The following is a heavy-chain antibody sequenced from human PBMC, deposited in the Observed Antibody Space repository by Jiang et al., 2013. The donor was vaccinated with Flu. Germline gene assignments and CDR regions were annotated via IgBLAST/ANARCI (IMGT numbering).Heavy chain of an antibody. D-gene: IGHD6-19*01. CDR3: ARAVGYSSGWDAFDI. J-gene: IGHJ3*02. V-gene: IGHV6-1*01. CDR1: GDSVSSNNAA. Sequence: QTLSLTCVISGDSVSSNNAAWNWIRQSPSRGLEWLGRTYYRSKWYNDYAVSVKSRITINPDTSKNQFSLRLNSVAPEDTAVYYCARAVGYSSGWDAFDIWGQGTMVTVAS. CDR2: TYYRSKWYN.